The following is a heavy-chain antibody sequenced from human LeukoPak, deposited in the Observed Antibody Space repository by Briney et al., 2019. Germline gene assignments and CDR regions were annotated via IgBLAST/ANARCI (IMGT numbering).Heavy chain of an antibody. CDR1: GFTFDDYG. J-gene: IGHJ4*02. D-gene: IGHD6-19*01. V-gene: IGHV3-20*01. CDR3: ARSSTVAGTYYFDY. CDR2: INWNDGST. Sequence: GGSLRLSCAASGFTFDDYGMSWVRQAPGKGLEWVSGINWNDGSTGYADSVKGRFTISRDNAKNSLYLQMNSLRAEDTALYHCARSSTVAGTYYFDYWGQGTLVTVSS.